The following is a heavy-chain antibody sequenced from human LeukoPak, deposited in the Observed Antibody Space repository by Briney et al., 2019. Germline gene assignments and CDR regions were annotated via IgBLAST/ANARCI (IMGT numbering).Heavy chain of an antibody. CDR2: INPNGGST. CDR3: ARGPRITMVRGGQWYYYMDV. V-gene: IGHV1-46*01. CDR1: GYRFTSYY. J-gene: IGHJ6*03. Sequence: SSVKVSCKASGYRFTSYYLYLVRQDPGHGLEWMGIINPNGGSTNYAQKFQGRVTMTRDTSTSTVYMEMRSLRSEDTAVYYCARGPRITMVRGGQWYYYMDVWGKGTTVTISS. D-gene: IGHD3-10*01.